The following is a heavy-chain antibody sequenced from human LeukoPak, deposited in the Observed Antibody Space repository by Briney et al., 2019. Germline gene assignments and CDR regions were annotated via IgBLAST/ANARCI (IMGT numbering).Heavy chain of an antibody. J-gene: IGHJ4*02. D-gene: IGHD1-26*01. CDR1: GYTFINYG. Sequence: ASVKVSCKASGYTFINYGISWVRQAPGQGLEWMGWISPYNGNTKYALKLQGRVTMTTDTSTSTAYMELRSLRSDDTAVYYCARDESSGSYYFDYWGQGTLVTVSS. CDR3: ARDESSGSYYFDY. CDR2: ISPYNGNT. V-gene: IGHV1-18*01.